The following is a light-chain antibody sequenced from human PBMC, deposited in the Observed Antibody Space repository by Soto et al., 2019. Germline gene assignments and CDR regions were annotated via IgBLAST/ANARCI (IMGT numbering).Light chain of an antibody. CDR1: QSVGSY. V-gene: IGKV3-20*01. CDR3: QQYGSSPRT. J-gene: IGKJ1*01. CDR2: GAS. Sequence: EIVLTQSPATLSLSPGEGATLSCRASQSVGSYLAWYQQKLGQAPRLLIYGASRRATGIPDRFTGSGSGTDFSLTISSLEPGDLAVYYCQQYGSSPRTFGQGTKVDIK.